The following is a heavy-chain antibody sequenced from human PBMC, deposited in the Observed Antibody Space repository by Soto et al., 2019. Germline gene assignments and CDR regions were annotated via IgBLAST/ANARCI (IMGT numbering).Heavy chain of an antibody. CDR1: GSTFRGSL. D-gene: IGHD6-19*01. V-gene: IGHV3-73*02. CDR3: TRISIAVAAHLGDYFDY. J-gene: IGHJ4*02. CDR2: LRSKANSYAT. Sequence: EVQLVESGEALSQLGGPRNLPGAASGSTFRGSLIPWAPKASGKGWGWVGGLRSKANSYATAYAASVKGRFTISRDDSKNTAYLQMNSLKTEDTAVYYCTRISIAVAAHLGDYFDYWGQGTLVTVSS.